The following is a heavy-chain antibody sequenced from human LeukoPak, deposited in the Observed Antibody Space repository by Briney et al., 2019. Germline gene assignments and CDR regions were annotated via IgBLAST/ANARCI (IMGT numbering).Heavy chain of an antibody. CDR3: AREGLRLPMDV. J-gene: IGHJ6*03. D-gene: IGHD5-12*01. Sequence: KPSETLSLTCTVSGGSISSGSYYWSWIRQPAGKGLEWIGRIYTSGSTNYNPSLKSRVTISVDTSKNQFSLKLSSVTAADTAVYYCAREGLRLPMDVWGKGTTVTVSS. V-gene: IGHV4-61*02. CDR2: IYTSGST. CDR1: GGSISSGSYY.